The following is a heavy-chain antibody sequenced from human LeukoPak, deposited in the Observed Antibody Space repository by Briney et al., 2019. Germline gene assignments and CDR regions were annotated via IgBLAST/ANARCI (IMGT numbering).Heavy chain of an antibody. CDR2: IIPIFGTA. CDR1: GGTFSSHA. CDR3: ARARGYSGYESKWYYYGMDV. J-gene: IGHJ6*02. Sequence: ASVKVSCKASGGTFSSHAISWVRQAPGQGLEWMGGIIPIFGTANYAQKFQGRVTITADESASTAYMELSSLRSEDTAVYYCARARGYSGYESKWYYYGMDVWGQGTTVTVSS. D-gene: IGHD5-12*01. V-gene: IGHV1-69*13.